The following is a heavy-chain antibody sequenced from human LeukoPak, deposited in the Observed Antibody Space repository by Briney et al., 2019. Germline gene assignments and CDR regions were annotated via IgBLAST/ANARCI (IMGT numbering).Heavy chain of an antibody. CDR3: ARGLTHYCSSTSCFTYFDY. D-gene: IGHD2-2*02. Sequence: VKPSETLSLTCTVSGGSVSSSSYYWGWIRQPPGKGLEWIGSISYSGSTYYNPSLKSRVTISVDTSKNQFSLKLSSVTAADTAVYYCARGLTHYCSSTSCFTYFDYWGQGTLVTVSS. CDR2: ISYSGST. V-gene: IGHV4-39*07. J-gene: IGHJ4*02. CDR1: GGSVSSSSYY.